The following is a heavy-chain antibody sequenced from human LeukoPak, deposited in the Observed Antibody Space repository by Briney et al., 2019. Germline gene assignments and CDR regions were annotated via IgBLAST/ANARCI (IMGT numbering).Heavy chain of an antibody. Sequence: GGSLRLSCVASGFIFSNYWMSWVRQAPGKGLEWVANIKQDGSEKYYVDSVKGRFTISRDNAKNSLYLQMNSLRAEDTAVYYCARDSGDIVATIWDYWGQGTLVTVSS. CDR1: GFIFSNYW. J-gene: IGHJ4*02. D-gene: IGHD5-12*01. V-gene: IGHV3-7*01. CDR3: ARDSGDIVATIWDY. CDR2: IKQDGSEK.